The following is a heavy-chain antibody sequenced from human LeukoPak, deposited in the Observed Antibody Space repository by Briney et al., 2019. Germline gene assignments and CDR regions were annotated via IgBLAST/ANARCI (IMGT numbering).Heavy chain of an antibody. D-gene: IGHD2-2*01. V-gene: IGHV4-39*01. Sequence: SETLSLTCTVSGGSISSSSYYWGWIRQPPGKGPEWIGRIYYSGSTYYNPSLKSRVTISVDTSKNQFSLKLSSVTAADTAVYYCARRIYTGYCSSTSCYNWFDPWGQGTLVTVSS. J-gene: IGHJ5*02. CDR3: ARRIYTGYCSSTSCYNWFDP. CDR1: GGSISSSSYY. CDR2: IYYSGST.